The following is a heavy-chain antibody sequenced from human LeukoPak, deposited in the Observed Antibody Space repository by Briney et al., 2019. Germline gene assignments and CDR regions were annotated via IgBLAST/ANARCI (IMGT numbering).Heavy chain of an antibody. V-gene: IGHV1-69*04. CDR1: GGTFSSYA. J-gene: IGHJ4*02. CDR2: IIPILGIA. Sequence: ASVKVSCKASGGTFSSYAISWVRQAPGQGLEWMGRIIPILGIANYAQKFQGRVTITADKSTSTAYMELSSLRSEDTAVYYCAREFYYGSGSSNWGQGALVTVSS. D-gene: IGHD3-10*01. CDR3: AREFYYGSGSSN.